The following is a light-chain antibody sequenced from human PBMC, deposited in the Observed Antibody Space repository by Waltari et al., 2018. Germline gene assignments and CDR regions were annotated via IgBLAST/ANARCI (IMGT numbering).Light chain of an antibody. Sequence: DIQMTQSPSSLSASVGDRVTITCRASENVNNYLNWYQQKPGKAPKLLIYKASNLESGVPSRFSGSGSGTDYTFNISSLQSEDVATYYCQHAYGTPLTFGGGTKVEIK. CDR1: ENVNNY. J-gene: IGKJ4*01. CDR2: KAS. V-gene: IGKV1-39*01. CDR3: QHAYGTPLT.